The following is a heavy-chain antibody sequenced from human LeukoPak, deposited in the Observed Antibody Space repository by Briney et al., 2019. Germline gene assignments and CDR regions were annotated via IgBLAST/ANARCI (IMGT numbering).Heavy chain of an antibody. CDR2: IYYSGST. J-gene: IGHJ4*02. CDR3: ARDTNWGWDY. V-gene: IGHV4-39*07. D-gene: IGHD7-27*01. CDR1: GGSISSSSYY. Sequence: SETLSLTCTVSGGSISSSSYYWGWIRQPPGKGLEWIGSIYYSGSTYYNPSLKSRVTISVDTSKNQFSLKLSSVTAADTAVYYCARDTNWGWDYWGQGTLVTVSS.